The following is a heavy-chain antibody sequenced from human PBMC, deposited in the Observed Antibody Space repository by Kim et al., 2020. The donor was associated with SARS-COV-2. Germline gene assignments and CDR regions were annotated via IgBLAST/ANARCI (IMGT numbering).Heavy chain of an antibody. Sequence: GGSLRPSCAASGFTFGDYAMHWVRQAPGKGLEWVSGISWNSGSIGYADSVKGRFTISRDNAKNSLYLQMNSLRAEDTALYYCAKDFYYYDSSGTGDYWGQGTLGTGSS. CDR3: AKDFYYYDSSGTGDY. CDR1: GFTFGDYA. J-gene: IGHJ4*02. V-gene: IGHV3-9*01. CDR2: ISWNSGSI. D-gene: IGHD3-22*01.